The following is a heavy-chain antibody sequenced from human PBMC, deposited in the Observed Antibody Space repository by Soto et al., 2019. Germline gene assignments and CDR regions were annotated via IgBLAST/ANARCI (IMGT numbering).Heavy chain of an antibody. D-gene: IGHD2-2*01. CDR1: GFTFSNYG. CDR3: AKDGGPVYCNSPGCSAKHFDY. V-gene: IGHV3-30*18. CDR2: ISYDGDNE. Sequence: QVQLVESGGGVVQPGRSLRLSCAASGFTFSNYGMHWVRQAPGKGLEWVAIISYDGDNEYYADYGRGRFTISRDNSKNTLYLQTGSLRHEETAVYYCAKDGGPVYCNSPGCSAKHFDYWGQGTLVTVSS. J-gene: IGHJ4*02.